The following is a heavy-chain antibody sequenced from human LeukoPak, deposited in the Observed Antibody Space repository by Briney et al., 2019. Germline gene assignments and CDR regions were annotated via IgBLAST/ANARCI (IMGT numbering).Heavy chain of an antibody. Sequence: GGSLRLSCAASGFTFSSYAMSWVRQAPGKGLEWVSSISSSSSYIYYADSVKGRFTISRDNAKNSLYLQMNSLRAEDTAVYYCAKNLYDSSGYYLAAFDIWGQGTMVTVSS. V-gene: IGHV3-21*01. D-gene: IGHD3-22*01. J-gene: IGHJ3*02. CDR1: GFTFSSYA. CDR3: AKNLYDSSGYYLAAFDI. CDR2: ISSSSSYI.